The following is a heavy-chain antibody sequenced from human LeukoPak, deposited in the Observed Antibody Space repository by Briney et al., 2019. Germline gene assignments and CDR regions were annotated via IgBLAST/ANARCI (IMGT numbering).Heavy chain of an antibody. V-gene: IGHV3-64*01. CDR3: ARGQFRLSDYDSSGFDY. D-gene: IGHD3-22*01. Sequence: GGSLRLSCAASGFTFSSYAMHWVRQAPGKGLEYVSAISSNGGSTYYANSVKGRFTISRDNSKNTLYVQMISLRAEDTAVYYCARGQFRLSDYDSSGFDYWGQGTLVTVSS. CDR2: ISSNGGST. CDR1: GFTFSSYA. J-gene: IGHJ4*02.